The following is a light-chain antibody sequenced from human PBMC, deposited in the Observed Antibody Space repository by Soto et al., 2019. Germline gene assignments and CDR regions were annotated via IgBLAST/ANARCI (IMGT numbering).Light chain of an antibody. CDR2: GNT. J-gene: IGLJ1*01. V-gene: IGLV1-40*01. Sequence: QSVLTQPPSVSGAPGQRITISCTGSSSNIGAGYPIHWYQQLPGTAPRLLIFGNTIRPSGVPARFSGSRSGLAITGLQAEDEADYYCQSYDGSLSGYVFGGGTKVTVL. CDR1: SSNIGAGYP. CDR3: QSYDGSLSGYV.